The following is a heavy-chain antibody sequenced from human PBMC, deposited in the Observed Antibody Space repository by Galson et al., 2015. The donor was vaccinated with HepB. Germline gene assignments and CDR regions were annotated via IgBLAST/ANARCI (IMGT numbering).Heavy chain of an antibody. D-gene: IGHD2-8*01. J-gene: IGHJ4*02. Sequence: SLRLSCAASGFTFSDHYIDWVRQAPGKGLEWVGRSRNKARSCSTEYAASVKGRFTISRDHSKNSVSLQMNSLKTEDTAVYYCARTSVYEHSLYADFEYWGQGTLVTVSS. CDR1: GFTFSDHY. CDR3: ARTSVYEHSLYADFEY. CDR2: SRNKARSCST. V-gene: IGHV3-72*01.